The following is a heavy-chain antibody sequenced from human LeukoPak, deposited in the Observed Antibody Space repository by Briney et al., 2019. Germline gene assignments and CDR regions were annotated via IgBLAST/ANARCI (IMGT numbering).Heavy chain of an antibody. J-gene: IGHJ6*03. Sequence: SETLSLTCSVYGRSFRGYYWTWIRQPPGKGLEWIGEINHRRSTNNNPSLKSRVTISVDTTQNQFSLELTSVTAADTAVYYCARTSDRGGYYYYYYMDVWAKGTTVTVSS. D-gene: IGHD3-16*01. V-gene: IGHV4-34*01. CDR1: GRSFRGYY. CDR2: INHRRST. CDR3: ARTSDRGGYYYYYYMDV.